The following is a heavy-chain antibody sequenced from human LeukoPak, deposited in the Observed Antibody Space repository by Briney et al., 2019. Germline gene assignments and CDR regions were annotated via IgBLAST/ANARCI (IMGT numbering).Heavy chain of an antibody. V-gene: IGHV3-74*01. J-gene: IGHJ5*02. Sequence: PGGSLRLSCAASGFTFSSYWMHWVRQAPGKGLVWVSRINSDGSSTSYADSVKGRFTISRDNAKNTLYLQMNSLRAEDTAVYYCARNRIAAAGWFDPWGQGTLVTVSS. D-gene: IGHD6-13*01. CDR3: ARNRIAAAGWFDP. CDR1: GFTFSSYW. CDR2: INSDGSST.